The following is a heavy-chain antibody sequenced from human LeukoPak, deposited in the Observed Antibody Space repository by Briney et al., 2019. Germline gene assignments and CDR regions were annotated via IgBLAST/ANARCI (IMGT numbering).Heavy chain of an antibody. V-gene: IGHV4-61*01. CDR1: GGSVRSGSYY. Sequence: PSETLSLTCTVSGGSVRSGSYYWSWIRQPPGKGLEWIGYIYYSGSTNYNPSLKSRVTISVDTSKNQFSLKLSSVTAADTAVYYCERAEDYYYYYGMDVWGQGTTVTVSS. J-gene: IGHJ6*02. CDR3: ERAEDYYYYYGMDV. CDR2: IYYSGST.